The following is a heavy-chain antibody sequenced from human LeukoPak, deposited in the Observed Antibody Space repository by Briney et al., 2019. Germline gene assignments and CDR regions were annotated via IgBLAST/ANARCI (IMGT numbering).Heavy chain of an antibody. V-gene: IGHV4-59*11. CDR1: GGSINSHY. D-gene: IGHD2-15*01. J-gene: IGHJ4*02. Sequence: PSETLSLTCTVSGGSINSHYWSWIRQPPGKALEWIGYMYYSGSTSYNPSLKSRVTISADTSKNQFSLKLSSVTAADTAVYYCARDPGYCSGGSCGNFDYWGQGTLVTVSS. CDR3: ARDPGYCSGGSCGNFDY. CDR2: MYYSGST.